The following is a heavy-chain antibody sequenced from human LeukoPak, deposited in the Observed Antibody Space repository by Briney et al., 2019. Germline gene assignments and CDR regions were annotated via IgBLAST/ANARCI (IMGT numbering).Heavy chain of an antibody. V-gene: IGHV3-21*01. CDR1: GFTFSSYS. CDR2: ISSSSSYI. J-gene: IGHJ6*02. Sequence: PGGSLRLSCAASGFTFSSYSMNWVRPAPGKGLEWVSSISSSSSYIYYADSVKGRFTISRDNAKNSLYLQMNSLRAEDTAVYYCASPIAVAGTAYYYGMDVWGQGTTVTVSS. CDR3: ASPIAVAGTAYYYGMDV. D-gene: IGHD6-19*01.